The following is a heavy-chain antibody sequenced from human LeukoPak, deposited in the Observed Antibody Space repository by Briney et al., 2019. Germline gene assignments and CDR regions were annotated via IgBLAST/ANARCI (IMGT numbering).Heavy chain of an antibody. J-gene: IGHJ6*03. CDR1: GFTFASLG. Sequence: GGSLRLSCTTSGFTFASLGMNWVRQAPGKGLEWVSSITSSSTYIYYADSVRGRFTISRDNAKNSLYLQMNSLRAEDTAVYFCARDPYSGNYGAYYYYYMDVWGKGTTVTISS. V-gene: IGHV3-21*01. CDR2: ITSSSTYI. D-gene: IGHD1-26*01. CDR3: ARDPYSGNYGAYYYYYMDV.